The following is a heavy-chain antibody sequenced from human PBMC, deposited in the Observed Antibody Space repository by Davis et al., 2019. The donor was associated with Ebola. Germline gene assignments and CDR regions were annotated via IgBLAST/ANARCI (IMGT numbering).Heavy chain of an antibody. CDR3: AIGGRAGGFDY. V-gene: IGHV1-24*01. Sequence: AASVKVSCKASGGTFSSYTFNWVRQAPGKGLEWMGRFDPEDGERIYAQKFQGRVTMTDDTSTDTAYMKLTSLRYEDTAVYYCAIGGRAGGFDYWGQGTLVTVSS. J-gene: IGHJ4*02. CDR2: FDPEDGER. CDR1: GGTFSSYT.